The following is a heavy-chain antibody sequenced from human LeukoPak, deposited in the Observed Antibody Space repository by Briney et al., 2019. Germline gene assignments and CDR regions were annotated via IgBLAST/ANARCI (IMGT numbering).Heavy chain of an antibody. V-gene: IGHV1-2*02. CDR3: ATASSRANY. CDR2: INPNSGGT. J-gene: IGHJ4*02. CDR1: GYPFTRHY. D-gene: IGHD5-12*01. Sequence: ASVKGSFKASGYPFTRHYIHLVRQAPGQGLEWMGWINPNSGGTNYAQKFQGRVTMTRDTSISTAYMELSRLRSDDTAVYYCATASSRANYWGQGTLVTVSS.